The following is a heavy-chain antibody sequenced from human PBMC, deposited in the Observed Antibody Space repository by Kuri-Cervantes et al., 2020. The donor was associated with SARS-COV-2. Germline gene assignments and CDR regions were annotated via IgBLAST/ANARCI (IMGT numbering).Heavy chain of an antibody. CDR3: ARDYCSGGSCRDFDY. Sequence: ASVKVSCKASGYTFTSYGISWVRQAPGQGLEWMGWISAYNGNTNYAQKLQGRVTMTTDTSTSTAYMELRSLRSDDTAVYYCARDYCSGGSCRDFDYCGQGTLVTVSS. J-gene: IGHJ4*02. V-gene: IGHV1-18*01. D-gene: IGHD2-15*01. CDR1: GYTFTSYG. CDR2: ISAYNGNT.